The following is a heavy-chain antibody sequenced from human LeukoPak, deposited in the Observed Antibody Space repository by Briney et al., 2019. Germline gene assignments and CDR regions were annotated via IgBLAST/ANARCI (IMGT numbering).Heavy chain of an antibody. Sequence: PSETLSLTCTVSGGSISSSSYYWGWIRQPPGKGLEWIGSIYYSGSTYYNPSLKSRVTISVDTSKDQFSLKLSSVTAADTAVYYCARLLPGRAPSYYYDSSGYYNMGDAFDIWGQGTMVTVSS. D-gene: IGHD3-22*01. J-gene: IGHJ3*02. CDR1: GGSISSSSYY. CDR3: ARLLPGRAPSYYYDSSGYYNMGDAFDI. V-gene: IGHV4-39*01. CDR2: IYYSGST.